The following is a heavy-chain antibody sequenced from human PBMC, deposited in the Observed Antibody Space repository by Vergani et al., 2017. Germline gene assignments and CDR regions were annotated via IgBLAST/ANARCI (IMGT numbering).Heavy chain of an antibody. J-gene: IGHJ3*01. D-gene: IGHD2-21*02. V-gene: IGHV3-23*01. CDR2: SNNNGGST. Sequence: QLLESGGGLIQPGGSLRPSCAAPGFTFNRYAMTWVRQAPGKGLGWVSGSNNNGGSTYYADSVKGRFTIPGDNSKNTLYLQMTDLRAEDTATYYCAKVCGSDSCPYGGGAFDVWGHGTMVTVSS. CDR3: AKVCGSDSCPYGGGAFDV. CDR1: GFTFNRYA.